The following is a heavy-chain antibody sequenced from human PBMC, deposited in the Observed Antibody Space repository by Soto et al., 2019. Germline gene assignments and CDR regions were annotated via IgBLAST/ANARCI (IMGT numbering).Heavy chain of an antibody. CDR3: ARDRPTIRGVYWLDP. V-gene: IGHV3-21*05. J-gene: IGHJ5*02. CDR1: GFTFSSYG. CDR2: ISSNSGYT. Sequence: GGSLRLSCAASGFTFSSYGMHWVRQAPGKGLEWVSYISSNSGYTNYADSVKGRFTISRDNAKNSLDLQMNSLRAEDTAVYYCARDRPTIRGVYWLDPWGQGTLVTVSS. D-gene: IGHD3-10*01.